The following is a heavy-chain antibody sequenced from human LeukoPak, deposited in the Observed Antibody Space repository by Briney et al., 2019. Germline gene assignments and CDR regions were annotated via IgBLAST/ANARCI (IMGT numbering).Heavy chain of an antibody. V-gene: IGHV3-30*03. CDR1: GFSFSSHG. J-gene: IGHJ5*02. D-gene: IGHD3-10*01. Sequence: GGSLRLSCAASGFSFSSHGMHWVRQAPGKGLEWVAVISHDGNTKYYADSVKGRFTITRDNSRNTLFPQTNSLRADDTAMYYCARKRDCYHGPAPFDPWGQGTLVTVSS. CDR2: ISHDGNTK. CDR3: ARKRDCYHGPAPFDP.